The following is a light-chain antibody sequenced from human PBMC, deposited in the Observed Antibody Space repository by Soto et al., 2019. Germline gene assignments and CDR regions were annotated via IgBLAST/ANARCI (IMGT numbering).Light chain of an antibody. J-gene: IGLJ1*01. CDR1: SSDVGGYDY. V-gene: IGLV2-14*01. CDR3: TSYKTTSTYV. CDR2: EVT. Sequence: QSVLTQPASVSGSPGQSITISCTGTSSDVGGYDYVSWYQQYPGKAPKFMIYEVTNRPSGVSHRFSGSKSGNTASLTISGLQAEDEADYYCTSYKTTSTYVFGTGTKVTVL.